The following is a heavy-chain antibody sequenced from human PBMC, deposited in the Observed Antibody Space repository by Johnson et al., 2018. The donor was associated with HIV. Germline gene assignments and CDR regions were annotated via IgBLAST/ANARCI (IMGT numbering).Heavy chain of an antibody. D-gene: IGHD6-6*01. V-gene: IGHV3-30*14. Sequence: QVQLVESGGGVVQPGRSLRLSCAASGFTFSSYAMHWVRQAPGKGLEWVSVIYSGGTTYYADSVKGRFTISRDNSKNTLYLQMNSLRAEDTAVYYCARDGYSSSSFGAFDIWGQGTMVTVSS. CDR2: IYSGGTT. CDR3: ARDGYSSSSFGAFDI. CDR1: GFTFSSYA. J-gene: IGHJ3*02.